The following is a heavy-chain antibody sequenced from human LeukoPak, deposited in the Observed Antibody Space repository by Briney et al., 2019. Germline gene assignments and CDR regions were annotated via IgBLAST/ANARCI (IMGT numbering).Heavy chain of an antibody. CDR1: GFTFSSYA. Sequence: GGSLRLSCAASGFTFSSYAMHWVRQAPGKGLEWVAVISYDGSNKYYADSVKGRFTISRDNSKNTLYLQMNSLRAEDTAVYYCARGGVMGAPFDYWGQGTLVTVSS. J-gene: IGHJ4*02. CDR2: ISYDGSNK. CDR3: ARGGVMGAPFDY. V-gene: IGHV3-30*04. D-gene: IGHD3-16*01.